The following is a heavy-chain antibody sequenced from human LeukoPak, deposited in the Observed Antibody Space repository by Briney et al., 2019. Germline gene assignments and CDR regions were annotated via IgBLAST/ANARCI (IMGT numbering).Heavy chain of an antibody. V-gene: IGHV4-30-4*01. CDR3: ARVTCSGGSCYSFDY. J-gene: IGHJ4*02. CDR1: GGSVSSGDYY. Sequence: SQTLSLTCTVSGGSVSSGDYYWSWIRQPPGKGLEWIGYIYHSGGTYYNPPLKSRVTISVDTSKNQFSLKLTSVTAADTAVYYCARVTCSGGSCYSFDYRGQGTLVTVSS. CDR2: IYHSGGT. D-gene: IGHD2-15*01.